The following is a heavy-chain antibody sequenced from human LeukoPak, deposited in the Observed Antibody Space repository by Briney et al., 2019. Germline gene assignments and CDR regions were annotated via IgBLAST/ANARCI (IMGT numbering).Heavy chain of an antibody. J-gene: IGHJ5*02. CDR1: GDRVSSNSAA. D-gene: IGHD2-15*01. CDR2: TYYKSRWYN. Sequence: QPLSLPCAISGDRVSSNSAAWNWLRQSPSRGLEWLGRTYYKSRWYNDYAVSVKSRITINADTSKNQFSLQLNSVTPDDTAVYYCARVGWIGGGSHRTHNWFDPWGQGTLVTVSS. CDR3: ARVGWIGGGSHRTHNWFDP. V-gene: IGHV6-1*01.